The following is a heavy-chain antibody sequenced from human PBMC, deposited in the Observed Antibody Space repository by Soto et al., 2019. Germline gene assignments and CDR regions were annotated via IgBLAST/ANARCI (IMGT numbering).Heavy chain of an antibody. D-gene: IGHD3-9*01. CDR2: ISGSGGST. J-gene: IGHJ3*02. CDR3: AKGGEYYDILTGYYRPGAFDI. CDR1: GFTFSSYA. V-gene: IGHV3-23*01. Sequence: PGGSLRLSCAASGFTFSSYAMSWVRQAPGKGLEWVSAISGSGGSTYYADSVKGRFTISRDNSKNTLYPQMNSLRAEDTAVYYCAKGGEYYDILTGYYRPGAFDIWGQVTMVTVS.